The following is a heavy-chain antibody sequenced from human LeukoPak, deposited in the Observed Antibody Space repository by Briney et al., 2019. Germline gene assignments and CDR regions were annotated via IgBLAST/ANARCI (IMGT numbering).Heavy chain of an antibody. D-gene: IGHD3-22*01. CDR2: ISGSGGST. J-gene: IGHJ4*02. CDR3: AKAFYYDSSGRDDYFDY. CDR1: GFTFNTYA. V-gene: IGHV3-23*01. Sequence: GGSLRLSCAASGFTFNTYAMNWVRQAPGKGLEWVSGISGSGGSTYYADSVKGRFTIPRDNSKNTLYLQMNSLRAEDTAVFYCAKAFYYDSSGRDDYFDYWGQGTLATVSS.